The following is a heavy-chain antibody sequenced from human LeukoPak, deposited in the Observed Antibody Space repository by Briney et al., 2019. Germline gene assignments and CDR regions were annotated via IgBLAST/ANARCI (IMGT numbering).Heavy chain of an antibody. V-gene: IGHV4-59*08. CDR1: GASITSYY. D-gene: IGHD6-13*01. CDR3: ARHGAAAAGDYFYYHLDV. Sequence: NPSETLSLTCTVSGASITSYYWSWIRQLPGKGLEWIGYIYYSGSTNYNPSLKSRVTISVDTSKNQFSLKLSSVSAADTAVYYCARHGAAAAGDYFYYHLDVWGKGTTVTVSS. CDR2: IYYSGST. J-gene: IGHJ6*03.